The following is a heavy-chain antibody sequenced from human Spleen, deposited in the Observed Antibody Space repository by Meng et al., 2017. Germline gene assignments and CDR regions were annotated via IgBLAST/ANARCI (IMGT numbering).Heavy chain of an antibody. CDR2: INPKSGDT. V-gene: IGHV1-2*06. CDR1: GYNFPDYY. J-gene: IGHJ4*02. CDR3: ARDEDISAAGKLFGDY. Sequence: QGQVGQSGAEVKKPGASVKVSSKPSGYNFPDYYIHWVRRAPGQGLEWMGRINPKSGDTHYAQKFQARVTMTGDTSISTAYMELSGLRSDDTAMYYCARDEDISAAGKLFGDYWGQGILVTVSS. D-gene: IGHD6-25*01.